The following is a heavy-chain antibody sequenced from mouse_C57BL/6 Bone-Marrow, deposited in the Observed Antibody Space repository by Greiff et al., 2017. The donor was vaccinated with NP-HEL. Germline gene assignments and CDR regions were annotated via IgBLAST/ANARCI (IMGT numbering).Heavy chain of an antibody. Sequence: EVKLVESGGGLVQPGGSLKLSCAASGFTFSDYGMAWVRQAPRKGPEWVAFISNLAYSIYYADTVTGRFTISRENAKNTLYLEMSSLRSEDTAMYYCARHYSNYDAMDYWGQGTSVTVSS. CDR2: ISNLAYSI. CDR1: GFTFSDYG. J-gene: IGHJ4*01. CDR3: ARHYSNYDAMDY. V-gene: IGHV5-15*01. D-gene: IGHD2-5*01.